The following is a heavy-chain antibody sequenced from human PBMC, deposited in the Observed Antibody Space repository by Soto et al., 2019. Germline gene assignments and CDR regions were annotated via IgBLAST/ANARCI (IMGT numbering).Heavy chain of an antibody. Sequence: SVKVSCKASGGTFSSYTISWVRQAPGQGLEWMGRIIPILGIANYAQKFQGRVTITADKSTSTAYMELSSLRSEDTAVYYCARDRGYSYGPNYFDYWGQGTLVTVSS. CDR2: IIPILGIA. CDR1: GGTFSSYT. V-gene: IGHV1-69*04. D-gene: IGHD5-18*01. J-gene: IGHJ4*02. CDR3: ARDRGYSYGPNYFDY.